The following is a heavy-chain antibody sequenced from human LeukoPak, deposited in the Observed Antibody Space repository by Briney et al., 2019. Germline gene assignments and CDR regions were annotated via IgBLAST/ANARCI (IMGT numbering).Heavy chain of an antibody. CDR3: ARETGAYYDSSGYHEDY. V-gene: IGHV3-53*01. Sequence: GGSLRLSCAASGFSVSSKYMSWVRQAPGKGLEWVSVIYSGGSTYYADSVKGRFTISRDNSKNTLYLLMNSLRAEDTAVYYCARETGAYYDSSGYHEDYWGQGTLVTVSS. CDR1: GFSVSSKY. D-gene: IGHD3-22*01. CDR2: IYSGGST. J-gene: IGHJ4*02.